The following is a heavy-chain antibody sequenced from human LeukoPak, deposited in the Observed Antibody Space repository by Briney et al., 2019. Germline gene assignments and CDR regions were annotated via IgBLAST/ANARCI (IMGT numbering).Heavy chain of an antibody. CDR1: GLTYSSYA. D-gene: IGHD3-10*01. Sequence: PGGSLRLSCAASGLTYSSYAMSWVRQAPGQWLEWVSAISGIGGTTYYADSVKGRFTISRDNSKNTVYLQMNSLRAEDTAVYYCASNSRHPRWFRECRGAFDIWGQGTMVTVSS. CDR3: ASNSRHPRWFRECRGAFDI. V-gene: IGHV3-23*01. CDR2: ISGIGGTT. J-gene: IGHJ3*02.